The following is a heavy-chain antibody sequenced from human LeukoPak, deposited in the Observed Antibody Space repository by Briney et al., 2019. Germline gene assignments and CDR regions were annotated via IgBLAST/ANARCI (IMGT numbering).Heavy chain of an antibody. Sequence: GGSLRLSCAASGFTFDDYGISWVRQAPGKGLQWVSGINWNGGDTAYADSVKGRFTISRDNAKDSLYLQMNSLRAEDTALYYCARLRFTIFGVVRYYMDVWGKGTTVTVSS. CDR2: INWNGGDT. V-gene: IGHV3-20*04. CDR1: GFTFDDYG. CDR3: ARLRFTIFGVVRYYMDV. J-gene: IGHJ6*03. D-gene: IGHD3-3*01.